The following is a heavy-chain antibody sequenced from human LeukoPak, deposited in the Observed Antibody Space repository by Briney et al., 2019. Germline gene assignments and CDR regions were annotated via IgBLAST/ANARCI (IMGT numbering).Heavy chain of an antibody. CDR3: ARESGDTAMASDY. Sequence: PGGSLRLSCAASGFTFSSYSMNWVRQAPGKGLEWVSSISSSSYIYYADSVKGRFTISRDNAKNPLYLQMNSLRAEDTAVYYCARESGDTAMASDYWGQGTLVTVSS. J-gene: IGHJ4*02. V-gene: IGHV3-21*01. CDR2: ISSSSYI. CDR1: GFTFSSYS. D-gene: IGHD5-18*01.